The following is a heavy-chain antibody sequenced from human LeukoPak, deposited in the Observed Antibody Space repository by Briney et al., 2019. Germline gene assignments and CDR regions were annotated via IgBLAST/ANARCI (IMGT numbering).Heavy chain of an antibody. D-gene: IGHD5-18*01. CDR1: GYTFTSYD. CDR3: ASRGYSYGYRGYWFDP. CDR2: FDPEDGET. V-gene: IGHV1-24*01. Sequence: ASVKVSCKASGYTFTSYDINWVRQAPGKGLEWMGGFDPEDGETIYAQKFQGRVTMTEDTSTDTAYMELSSLRSEDTAVYYCASRGYSYGYRGYWFDPWGQGTLVTVSS. J-gene: IGHJ5*02.